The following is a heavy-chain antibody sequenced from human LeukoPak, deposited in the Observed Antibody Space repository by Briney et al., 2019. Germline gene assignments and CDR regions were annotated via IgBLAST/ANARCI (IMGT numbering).Heavy chain of an antibody. CDR2: IIPLFGTA. J-gene: IGHJ3*02. Sequence: GASVKVSCKASGGTFSSYAISWVRQAPGQGLEWMGGIIPLFGTANYAQKFQGRVTITTDESTSTAYMELSSLRSEDTAVYYCARESDYYGSGSYQHGAFDIWGQGTMVTVSS. CDR1: GGTFSSYA. V-gene: IGHV1-69*05. D-gene: IGHD3-10*01. CDR3: ARESDYYGSGSYQHGAFDI.